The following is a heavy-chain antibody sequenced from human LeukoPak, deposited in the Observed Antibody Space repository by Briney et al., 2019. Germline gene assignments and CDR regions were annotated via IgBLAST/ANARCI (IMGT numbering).Heavy chain of an antibody. D-gene: IGHD6-13*01. CDR1: GFTFSSYA. Sequence: PGGSLRLSCAASGFTFSSYAMSWVRQAPGKGLEWVSAISGSGGSTYYADSVKGRFTISRDNSKNTLYLQMNSLRAEDTAVYYCAKELTPSAAAGSYPFDYWGQGTLVTVSS. CDR2: ISGSGGST. V-gene: IGHV3-23*01. CDR3: AKELTPSAAAGSYPFDY. J-gene: IGHJ4*02.